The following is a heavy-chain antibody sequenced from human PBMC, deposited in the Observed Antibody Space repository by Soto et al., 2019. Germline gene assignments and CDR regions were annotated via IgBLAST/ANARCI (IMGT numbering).Heavy chain of an antibody. CDR1: GYTFTSYA. CDR2: INAGNGNT. J-gene: IGHJ6*02. CDR3: ARAVFGEPLNYYGMDV. Sequence: QVQLVQSGAEVKKPGASVKVSCKASGYTFTSYAMHWVRQAPGQRLEWMGWINAGNGNTKYSQKFQGRVTITRDTPASTVYMELSSLRSEDTAVYYCARAVFGEPLNYYGMDVWGQGTTVTVSS. V-gene: IGHV1-3*01. D-gene: IGHD3-10*02.